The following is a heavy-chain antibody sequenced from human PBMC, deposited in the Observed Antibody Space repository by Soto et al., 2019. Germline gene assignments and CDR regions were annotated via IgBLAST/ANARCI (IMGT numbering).Heavy chain of an antibody. V-gene: IGHV1-69*01. CDR3: ARNEFPRGGATLYYYGMDV. Sequence: QVQLVQSGAEVKKPGSSVKVSCKASGGTFSSYAISWVRQAPGQGLAWMGGIIPIFGTANYAQKFQGRVTITADESTSTAYMELSSLRAEDTAVYYCARNEFPRGGATLYYYGMDVWGQGTTVTVSS. CDR2: IIPIFGTA. D-gene: IGHD1-26*01. J-gene: IGHJ6*02. CDR1: GGTFSSYA.